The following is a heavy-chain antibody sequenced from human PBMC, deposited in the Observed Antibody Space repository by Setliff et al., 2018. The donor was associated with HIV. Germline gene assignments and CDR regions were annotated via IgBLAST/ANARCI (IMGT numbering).Heavy chain of an antibody. D-gene: IGHD5-18*01. CDR2: INHSGGT. V-gene: IGHV4-34*01. Sequence: SETLSLTCAVYGGSFIAYYWSWIRQTPGKGLEWIGEINHSGGTNYNPSLKSRVTMSVDTSKNQFFLKLSSVTAADTAVFYCARGGYSYGFGRHRAYFQYWGQGTQVTVSS. J-gene: IGHJ1*01. CDR3: ARGGYSYGFGRHRAYFQY. CDR1: GGSFIAYY.